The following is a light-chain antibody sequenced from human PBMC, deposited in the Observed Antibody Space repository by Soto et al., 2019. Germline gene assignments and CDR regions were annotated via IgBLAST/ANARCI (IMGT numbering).Light chain of an antibody. V-gene: IGKV1-39*01. CDR3: QQGYSTTPIT. CDR1: QSIKNY. J-gene: IGKJ5*01. Sequence: DIQMTQSPSSLSAAIGDRVTITCRASQSIKNYLNWYQHKPGAAPKLLIFGASNLESGVPSRFSGSGSGTEFTLSISSPQPEDFGTYYCQQGYSTTPITLGQGTRREIK. CDR2: GAS.